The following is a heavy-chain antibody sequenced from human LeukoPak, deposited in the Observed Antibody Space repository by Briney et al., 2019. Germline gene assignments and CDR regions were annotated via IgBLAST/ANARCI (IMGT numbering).Heavy chain of an antibody. V-gene: IGHV3-48*03. CDR1: GFTYSSYE. Sequence: PGGSLTLSWLASGFTYSSYEMNWVRQPHGKGLEWVPYISSSGSTIYYADSVEGRFTISRDNSKNTLYLQMNSLRADDTAVYYCAKARGSSVYEQFDYWGQGTQVTVSP. D-gene: IGHD5/OR15-5a*01. CDR3: AKARGSSVYEQFDY. J-gene: IGHJ4*02. CDR2: ISSSGSTI.